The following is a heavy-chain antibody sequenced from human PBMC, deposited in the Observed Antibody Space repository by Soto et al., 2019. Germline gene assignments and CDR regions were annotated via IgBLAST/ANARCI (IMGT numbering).Heavy chain of an antibody. Sequence: SQTLSLTCAIPGDSVPSNSAAWNWIRQSPSRGLEWLGRTYYRSKWYNDYAVSVKSRITINPDTSKNQFSLQLNSVTPEDTAVYYCARDHFITGPPNWFDPWGQGTLVTVSS. J-gene: IGHJ5*02. CDR2: TYYRSKWYN. D-gene: IGHD1-20*01. V-gene: IGHV6-1*01. CDR1: GDSVPSNSAA. CDR3: ARDHFITGPPNWFDP.